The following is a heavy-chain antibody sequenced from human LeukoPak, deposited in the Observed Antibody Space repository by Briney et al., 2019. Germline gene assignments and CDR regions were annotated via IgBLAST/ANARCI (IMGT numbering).Heavy chain of an antibody. CDR3: ARENSGSYREFDY. Sequence: SETLSLTCTVSGGSISSYYWTWIRQPAGKGLEWIGRIYPSRSTNYNPSLKSRVTMSVDTSKNQFSLKLSSVTAADTAVYYCARENSGSYREFDYWGQGTLVTVSS. D-gene: IGHD1-26*01. V-gene: IGHV4-4*07. CDR2: IYPSRST. CDR1: GGSISSYY. J-gene: IGHJ4*02.